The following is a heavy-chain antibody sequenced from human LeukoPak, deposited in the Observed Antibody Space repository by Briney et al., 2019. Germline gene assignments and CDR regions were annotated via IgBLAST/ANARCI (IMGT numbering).Heavy chain of an antibody. Sequence: SETLSLTCTVSGGSISSYYWSWIRQPPGKGLEWIGYIYYSGSTNCNPSLKSRVTISVDTSKNQFSLKLSSVTAADTAVYYCARRDGGEYDSSGSFDYWGQGTLVTVSS. D-gene: IGHD3-22*01. CDR2: IYYSGST. CDR3: ARRDGGEYDSSGSFDY. V-gene: IGHV4-59*08. J-gene: IGHJ4*02. CDR1: GGSISSYY.